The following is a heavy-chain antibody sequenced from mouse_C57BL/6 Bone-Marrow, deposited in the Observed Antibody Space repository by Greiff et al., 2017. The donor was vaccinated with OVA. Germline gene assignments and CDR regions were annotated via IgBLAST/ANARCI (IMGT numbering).Heavy chain of an antibody. D-gene: IGHD1-2*01. CDR2: INPNNGGT. CDR3: ARSSLLDYYAMDY. CDR1: GYTFTDYN. Sequence: EVKLMESGPELVKPGASVKIPCKASGYTFTDYNMDWVKQSHGKSLEWIGDINPNNGGTIYNQKFKGKATLTVDKSSSTAYMELRSLTSEDTAVYYCARSSLLDYYAMDYWGQGTSVTVSS. J-gene: IGHJ4*01. V-gene: IGHV1-18*01.